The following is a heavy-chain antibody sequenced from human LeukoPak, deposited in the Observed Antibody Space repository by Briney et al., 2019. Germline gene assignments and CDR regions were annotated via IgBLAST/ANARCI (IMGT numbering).Heavy chain of an antibody. CDR3: VRDSRSADY. V-gene: IGHV3-74*01. J-gene: IGHJ4*02. Sequence: QSGGSLRLSCAASGFTFSTYCMHWVRQAPGKGPMWVSRICPDGTVTNYADSVKARFIISRDNARNTVYLQMNSLRVEDTAVYYCVRDSRSADYWGQGTLVTVSS. CDR1: GFTFSTYC. CDR2: ICPDGTVT.